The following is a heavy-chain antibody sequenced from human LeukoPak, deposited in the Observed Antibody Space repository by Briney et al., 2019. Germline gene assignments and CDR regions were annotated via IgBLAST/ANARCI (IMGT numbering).Heavy chain of an antibody. Sequence: PGGSLRLSCAASGFTFSSYGVHWVRQAPGKGLEWVAVISYDGSKKYYADSVKGRITISRDNSKNTLYLQMNSLRAEDTAVYYCAKGFQPLLLYYYYGMDVWGQGTTVTVPS. CDR2: ISYDGSKK. D-gene: IGHD2-21*01. J-gene: IGHJ6*02. CDR1: GFTFSSYG. V-gene: IGHV3-30*18. CDR3: AKGFQPLLLYYYYGMDV.